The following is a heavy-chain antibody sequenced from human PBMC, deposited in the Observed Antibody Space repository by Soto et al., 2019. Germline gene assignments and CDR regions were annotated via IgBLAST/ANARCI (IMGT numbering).Heavy chain of an antibody. CDR3: ASSEGRWVLGY. J-gene: IGHJ4*02. V-gene: IGHV3-48*02. Sequence: GGSLRLSCSASGSTFSSYSMNWVRQAPGKGLEWVSYIGGSRNTIYYADSVQGRFTISRDNAKNSVFLQMNSLRDEDTAVYYCASSEGRWVLGYWGQGTPVTVSS. D-gene: IGHD2-15*01. CDR1: GSTFSSYS. CDR2: IGGSRNTI.